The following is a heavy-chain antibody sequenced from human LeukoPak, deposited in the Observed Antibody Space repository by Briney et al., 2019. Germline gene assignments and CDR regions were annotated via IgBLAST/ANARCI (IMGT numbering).Heavy chain of an antibody. D-gene: IGHD3-22*01. J-gene: IGHJ3*02. CDR3: ARDQGDYYDSSGYYYEGGAFDI. V-gene: IGHV4-38-2*02. CDR2: IYHSGST. CDR1: GYSISSGYY. Sequence: SETLSLTCTVSGYSISSGYYWGWIRQPPGKGLEWIGSIYHSGSTYYNPSLKSRVTISVDTSKNQFSLKLSSVTAADTAVYYCARDQGDYYDSSGYYYEGGAFDIWGQGTMVTVSS.